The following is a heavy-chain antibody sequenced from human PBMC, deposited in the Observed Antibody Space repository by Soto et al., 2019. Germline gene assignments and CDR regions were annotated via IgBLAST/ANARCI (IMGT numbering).Heavy chain of an antibody. D-gene: IGHD1-26*01. CDR3: ARPSGSYLYYFDY. J-gene: IGHJ4*02. Sequence: QLQLQESGPGLVKPSETLSLTCTVSGGSISSSSYYWGWVRQPPGKGLEWIGSIYYSGGTYYNPSLKRRVTISVDTSKNQFSLKLSSVTAADTDVYYCARPSGSYLYYFDYWGQGTLVTVSS. CDR1: GGSISSSSYY. CDR2: IYYSGGT. V-gene: IGHV4-39*01.